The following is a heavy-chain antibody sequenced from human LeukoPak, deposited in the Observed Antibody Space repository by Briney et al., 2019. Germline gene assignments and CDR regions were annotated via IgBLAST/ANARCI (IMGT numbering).Heavy chain of an antibody. CDR2: IYYSGST. V-gene: IGHV4-31*03. D-gene: IGHD3-22*01. CDR3: ARGYDYDSSGYSTGYLNWFDP. Sequence: SQTLSLTCTVSGGSISSGGYYWSWIRQHPGKSLEWIGYIYYSGSTYYNPSLKSRVTISLDTSKNQFSLKLTSVTAADTAVYYCARGYDYDSSGYSTGYLNWFDPWGQGTLVTVCS. CDR1: GGSISSGGYY. J-gene: IGHJ5*02.